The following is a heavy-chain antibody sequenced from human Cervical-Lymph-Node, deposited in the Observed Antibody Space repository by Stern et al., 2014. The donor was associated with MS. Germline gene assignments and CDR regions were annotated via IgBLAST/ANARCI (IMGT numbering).Heavy chain of an antibody. CDR1: GGSISSGGYY. D-gene: IGHD3-22*01. CDR3: ARDSHYYDRSGNYYYFDY. V-gene: IGHV4-31*03. Sequence: QLQLQESGPGLVKPSQTLFLTCTVSGGSISSGGYYWSWIRQHPGKGLEWIGYMYYSGSTYYNPSLKSRVSISVDTSKNHFYLKLSSVTAADTAVYYCARDSHYYDRSGNYYYFDYWGQGTLVTISS. J-gene: IGHJ4*02. CDR2: MYYSGST.